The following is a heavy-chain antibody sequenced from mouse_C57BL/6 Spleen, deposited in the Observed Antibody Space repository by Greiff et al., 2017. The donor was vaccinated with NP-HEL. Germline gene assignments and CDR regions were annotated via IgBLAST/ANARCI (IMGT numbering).Heavy chain of an antibody. V-gene: IGHV1-69*01. Sequence: QVQLQQPGAELVMPGASVKLSCKASGYTFTSYWMHWVKQRPGQGLEWIGEIDPSDSYTNYHQKFKGKSTLTVDKSSSTAYMQLSSLTSEDSAVYYCARRYGSPYWYFDVWGTGTTVTVSS. D-gene: IGHD1-1*01. CDR3: ARRYGSPYWYFDV. CDR1: GYTFTSYW. CDR2: IDPSDSYT. J-gene: IGHJ1*03.